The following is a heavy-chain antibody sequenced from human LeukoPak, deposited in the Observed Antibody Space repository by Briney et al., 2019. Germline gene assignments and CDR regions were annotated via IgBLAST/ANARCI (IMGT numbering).Heavy chain of an antibody. CDR1: NFAFEYYA. J-gene: IGHJ5*02. CDR3: VCPFVSSSFLNNWFDH. D-gene: IGHD2-15*01. Sequence: GGSLRLSCAASNFAFEYYAMHWVRQSPGRGLAWVAVISSHGSETFYADSVKGRSTISRDNSKSTLFLQMNNLRPEDTAVYYCVCPFVSSSFLNNWFDHWGQGTLVTVSS. CDR2: ISSHGSET. V-gene: IGHV3-30*04.